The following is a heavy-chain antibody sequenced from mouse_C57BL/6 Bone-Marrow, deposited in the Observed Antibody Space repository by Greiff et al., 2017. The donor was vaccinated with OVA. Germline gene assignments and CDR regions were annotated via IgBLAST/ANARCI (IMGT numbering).Heavy chain of an antibody. CDR1: GYTFTSYW. CDR2: IDPSDSYT. CDR3: AKGIYYDYDGLAY. D-gene: IGHD2-4*01. V-gene: IGHV1-50*01. Sequence: VQLQQPGAELVKPGASVKLSCKASGYTFTSYWMQWVKQRPGQGLEWIGEIDPSDSYTNYNQKFKGKATLTVDTSSSTAYMQLSSLTSEDSAVYYCAKGIYYDYDGLAYWGQGTLVTVSA. J-gene: IGHJ3*01.